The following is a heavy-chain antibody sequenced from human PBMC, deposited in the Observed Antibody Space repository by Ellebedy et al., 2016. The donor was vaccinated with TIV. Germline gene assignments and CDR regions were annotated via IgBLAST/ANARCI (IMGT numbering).Heavy chain of an antibody. CDR2: ISYDGSNK. CDR3: ASLSSSWYVTDY. V-gene: IGHV3-30*03. CDR1: GFTFSSYG. J-gene: IGHJ4*02. Sequence: PGGSLRLSCAASGFTFSSYGMHWVRQAPGKGLEWVAVISYDGSNKYYADSVKGRFTISRDNSKNTLYLQMNSLRAEDTAVYYCASLSSSWYVTDYWGQGTLVTVSS. D-gene: IGHD6-13*01.